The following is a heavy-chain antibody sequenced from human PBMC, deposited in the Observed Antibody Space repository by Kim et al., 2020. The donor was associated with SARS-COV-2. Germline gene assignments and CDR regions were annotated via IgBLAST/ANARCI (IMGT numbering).Heavy chain of an antibody. Sequence: ASVKVSCKASGYTFTGYYMHWVRQAPGQGLEWMGRINPNSGGTNYAQKFQGRVTMTRDTSISTAYMELSRLRSDDTAVYYCARESNSSILNGGWFDPWGQGTLVTVSS. J-gene: IGHJ5*02. V-gene: IGHV1-2*06. CDR3: ARESNSSILNGGWFDP. CDR1: GYTFTGYY. D-gene: IGHD6-13*01. CDR2: INPNSGGT.